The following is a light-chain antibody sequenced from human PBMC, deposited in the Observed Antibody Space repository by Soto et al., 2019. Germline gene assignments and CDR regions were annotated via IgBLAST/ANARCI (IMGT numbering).Light chain of an antibody. CDR2: RNN. CDR1: TSNIGSNY. J-gene: IGLJ1*01. CDR3: GSYTTSSTLV. V-gene: IGLV1-47*01. Sequence: QSVLTQPPSASGTPGQGVTISCSGSTSNIGSNYVYWYQQLPGTAPKLLIYRNNQRPSGVPDRFSGSKSGTSASLAISGLRSDDEADYYCGSYTTSSTLVFGTGTKVTVL.